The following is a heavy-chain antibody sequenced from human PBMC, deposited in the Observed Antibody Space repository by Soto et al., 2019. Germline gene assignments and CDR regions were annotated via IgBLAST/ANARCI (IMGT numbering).Heavy chain of an antibody. CDR2: ISSSSSYI. D-gene: IGHD3-3*01. CDR1: GFTFSSYS. J-gene: IGHJ6*03. CDR3: AKYTISPYYYYYMDV. V-gene: IGHV3-21*04. Sequence: GGSLRLSCAASGFTFSSYSMNWVRQAPGKGLEWVSSISSSSSYIYYADSVKGRFTISRDNAKNSLYLQMNSLRAEDTAVYYCAKYTISPYYYYYMDVWGKGTTVTVSS.